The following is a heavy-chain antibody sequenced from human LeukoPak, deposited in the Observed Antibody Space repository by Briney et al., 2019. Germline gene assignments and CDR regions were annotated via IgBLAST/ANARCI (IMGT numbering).Heavy chain of an antibody. D-gene: IGHD3-10*01. V-gene: IGHV3-30*02. J-gene: IGHJ6*03. CDR3: AKDLYYYGSGSYVYYYMDV. CDR2: IRYDGSNK. CDR1: GFTFSSYG. Sequence: PGGSLRLSCAASGFTFSSYGMHWVRQAPGKGLEWVAFIRYDGSNKYYADSVKGRFTISRDNSKNTLYLQMNSLRAEDTAVYYCAKDLYYYGSGSYVYYYMDVWGKGTTVTISS.